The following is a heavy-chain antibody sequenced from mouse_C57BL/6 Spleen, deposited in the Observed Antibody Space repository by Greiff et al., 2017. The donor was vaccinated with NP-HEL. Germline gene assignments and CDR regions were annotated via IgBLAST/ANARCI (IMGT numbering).Heavy chain of an antibody. CDR2: IDPENGDT. V-gene: IGHV14-4*01. CDR1: GFNIKDDY. CDR3: TTRSKVDY. D-gene: IGHD1-3*01. Sequence: EVQLQQSGAELVRPGASVKLSCTASGFNIKDDYMHWVKQRPEQGLEWIGWIDPENGDTEYAAKFQGKATITADTSSNTAYLQLSSLTSEDTAVYYCTTRSKVDYWGQGTTLTVSS. J-gene: IGHJ2*01.